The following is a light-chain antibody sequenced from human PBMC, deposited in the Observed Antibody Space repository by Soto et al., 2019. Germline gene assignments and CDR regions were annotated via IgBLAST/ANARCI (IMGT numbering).Light chain of an antibody. CDR1: QSVGSSY. J-gene: IGKJ2*01. V-gene: IGKV3-20*01. CDR2: GAS. Sequence: EIVLTQSPGTLSLSPGERATLSCWASQSVGSSYLAWYQQKPGQAPRLLIYGASSRATGIPDRFSGSGSVTYFTLTISRPEPEDFAVYYFQQYGSSPHTFGQGIKLEIK. CDR3: QQYGSSPHT.